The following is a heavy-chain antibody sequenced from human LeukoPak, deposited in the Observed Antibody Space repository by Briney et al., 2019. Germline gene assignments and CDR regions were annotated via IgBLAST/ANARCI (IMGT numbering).Heavy chain of an antibody. Sequence: ASVKVSCKASGYTFTDYYMHWVRQAPGHALEWMGLINLNSGGTNFAQRFQGRVTMTRDTSISTAYMDLSRLISDDTAVYYCARDAGYCTGGSCWYFDHWGQGTLVTVSS. CDR2: INLNSGGT. CDR3: ARDAGYCTGGSCWYFDH. J-gene: IGHJ4*02. V-gene: IGHV1-2*02. D-gene: IGHD2-15*01. CDR1: GYTFTDYY.